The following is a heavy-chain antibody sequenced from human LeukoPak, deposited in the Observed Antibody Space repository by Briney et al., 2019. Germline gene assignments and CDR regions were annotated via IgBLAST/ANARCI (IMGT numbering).Heavy chain of an antibody. CDR2: ISGSGGST. V-gene: IGHV3-23*01. CDR3: ARHSSSWYFAFDI. J-gene: IGHJ3*02. CDR1: GFTFSSYA. Sequence: GSLRLSCAASGFTFSSYAMSWVRQAPGKGLEWVSAISGSGGSTYYADSVKGRFTISRDNSKNTLYLQMNSLRAEDTAVYYCARHSSSWYFAFDIWGQGTMVTVSS. D-gene: IGHD6-13*01.